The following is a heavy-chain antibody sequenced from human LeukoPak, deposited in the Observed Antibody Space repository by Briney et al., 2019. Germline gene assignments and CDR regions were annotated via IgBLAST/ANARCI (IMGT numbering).Heavy chain of an antibody. CDR3: GKTTVGYSSGQKPAWPVDF. CDR2: IFGSGGSP. D-gene: IGHD5-18*01. Sequence: PGGSLRLSCAASGFTFGSHAMYWVRQAPGKGLEWVASIFGSGGSPHYADSVKGRFTISRDNPRNTVYLQINSLRDDDTAVYYCGKTTVGYSSGQKPAWPVDFWGQGTLVTVSS. J-gene: IGHJ4*02. V-gene: IGHV3-23*01. CDR1: GFTFGSHA.